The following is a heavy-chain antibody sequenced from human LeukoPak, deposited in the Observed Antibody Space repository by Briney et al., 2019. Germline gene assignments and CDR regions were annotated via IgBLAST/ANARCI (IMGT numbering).Heavy chain of an antibody. CDR3: AREGVWFGELLGFDY. D-gene: IGHD3-10*01. CDR2: ISSSSSYI. J-gene: IGHJ4*02. Sequence: GGSLRLSCAASGFTFSSYSMHWVRQAPGKWLEWVSSISSSSSYIYYADSVKGRFTISRDNAKNSLYLQKNSLRAENTAVYYCAREGVWFGELLGFDYWSQRCLVTVYS. CDR1: GFTFSSYS. V-gene: IGHV3-21*01.